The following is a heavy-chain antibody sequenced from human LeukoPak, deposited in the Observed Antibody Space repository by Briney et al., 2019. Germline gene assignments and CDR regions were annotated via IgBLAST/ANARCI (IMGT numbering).Heavy chain of an antibody. CDR3: ARIRLGSGGSCYDAFDI. J-gene: IGHJ3*02. Sequence: SGPTLVKPTQTLTLTCTFSGFSLSTSGVCVSWIRQPPGKALEWLARIDWDDDKYYSTSLKTRLTISKDTSKNQVVLTMTNMDPVDTATYYCARIRLGSGGSCYDAFDIWGQGTMVTVSS. D-gene: IGHD2-15*01. V-gene: IGHV2-70*11. CDR2: IDWDDDK. CDR1: GFSLSTSGVC.